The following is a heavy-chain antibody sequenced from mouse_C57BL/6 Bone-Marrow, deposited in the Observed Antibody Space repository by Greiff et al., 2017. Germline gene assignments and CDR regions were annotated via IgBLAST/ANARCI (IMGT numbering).Heavy chain of an antibody. Sequence: QVQLQQPGAELVMPGASVKLSCKASGYTFTSYWMHWVKQRPGQGLEWIGEIDPSDSYTNYNQKFKGKSTLTVDKSSSTAYMQLSSLTSEDSAVFYCAREGHSSSNCWYFDVWGTGTTVTVST. CDR3: AREGHSSSNCWYFDV. D-gene: IGHD1-1*01. CDR1: GYTFTSYW. J-gene: IGHJ1*03. V-gene: IGHV1-69*01. CDR2: IDPSDSYT.